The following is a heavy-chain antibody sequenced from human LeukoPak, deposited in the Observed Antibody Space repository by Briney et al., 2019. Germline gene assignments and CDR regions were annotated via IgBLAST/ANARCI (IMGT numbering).Heavy chain of an antibody. CDR3: ARTFVSGDGYKVGYFDY. V-gene: IGHV3-53*01. Sequence: GGSLRLSCAASGFSVNSNYMSWVRQAPGKGLEWVSLIYPNGNIYYADSVKGRFTISRDNSKNTLFLQMNSLRAEDTAIYYCARTFVSGDGYKVGYFDYWGQGTLVTVAS. J-gene: IGHJ4*02. CDR1: GFSVNSNY. CDR2: IYPNGNI. D-gene: IGHD5-24*01.